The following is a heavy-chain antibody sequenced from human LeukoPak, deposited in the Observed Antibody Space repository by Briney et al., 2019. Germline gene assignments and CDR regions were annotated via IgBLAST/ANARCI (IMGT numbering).Heavy chain of an antibody. Sequence: PGGSLRLSCAASGFTLNSYWMHWVRQAPGKGLVWVSRINSDGSSTSYADSVKGRFTISRDNAKSTLYLQMNSLRAEDTAVYYCAREGQQPRGVRWFDPWGQGTLVTVSS. CDR2: INSDGSST. CDR3: AREGQQPRGVRWFDP. CDR1: GFTLNSYW. V-gene: IGHV3-74*01. D-gene: IGHD3-10*01. J-gene: IGHJ5*02.